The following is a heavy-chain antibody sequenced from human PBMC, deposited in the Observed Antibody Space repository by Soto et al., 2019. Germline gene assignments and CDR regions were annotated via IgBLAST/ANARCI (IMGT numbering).Heavy chain of an antibody. V-gene: IGHV3-13*01. CDR1: GFTVSSYD. J-gene: IGHJ6*02. D-gene: IGHD6-19*01. Sequence: ESGGGLVQPGGSLRLSCAASGFTVSSYDMYWVRQVTGKGLEWVSLIDTAGDSSYPGSVKGRFTISRDNAKNSLYLQMNSLRAGDTAVYYCARDHSGSGGLDVWGQGTTVTVSS. CDR2: IDTAGDS. CDR3: ARDHSGSGGLDV.